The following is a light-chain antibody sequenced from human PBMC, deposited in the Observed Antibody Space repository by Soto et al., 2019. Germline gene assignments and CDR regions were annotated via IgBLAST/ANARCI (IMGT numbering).Light chain of an antibody. CDR3: ASWDDSLRGFV. V-gene: IGLV1-47*01. J-gene: IGLJ1*01. Sequence: QSVLTQPPSASGTPGQRVTISCSGSSSNIEYNSVYWYQQLPGSAPKLLIHRNNERPSGVPDRFSGSKSGTSASLAISGLRSEDEADYHCASWDDSLRGFVFGTGTKVTVL. CDR2: RNN. CDR1: SSNIEYNS.